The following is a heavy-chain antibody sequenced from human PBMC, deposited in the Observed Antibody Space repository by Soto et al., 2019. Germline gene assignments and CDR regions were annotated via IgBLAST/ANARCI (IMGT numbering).Heavy chain of an antibody. J-gene: IGHJ4*02. CDR2: ISATGGST. CDR1: GFTFNNYA. CDR3: AKDRLAGNFDY. Sequence: GGSLRLSCAASGFTFNNYAMNWVRQAPGKGLEWVATISATGGSTYYADSVKGRFTISRDNSKNTLYLQMNGLRVEDTAVYYCAKDRLAGNFDYWGQGTEVTVSS. V-gene: IGHV3-23*01.